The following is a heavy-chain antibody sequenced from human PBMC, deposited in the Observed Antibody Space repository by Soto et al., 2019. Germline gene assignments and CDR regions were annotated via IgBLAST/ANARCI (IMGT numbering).Heavy chain of an antibody. CDR3: ARVQYSSGSYRWFDP. J-gene: IGHJ5*02. V-gene: IGHV4-4*07. Sequence: SETLSLTCTVSGGSISGYYRSWIRQPAGKGLEYIGRIYSSGSTNFSPSLKSRVAMSVVTSQNQISLKLTSVTAADTAVYYCARVQYSSGSYRWFDPWGQGTLVTVSS. CDR2: IYSSGST. CDR1: GGSISGYY. D-gene: IGHD6-19*01.